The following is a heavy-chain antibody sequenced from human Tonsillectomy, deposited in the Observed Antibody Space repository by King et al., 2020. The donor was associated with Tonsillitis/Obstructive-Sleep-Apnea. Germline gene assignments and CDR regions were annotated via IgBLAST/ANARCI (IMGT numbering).Heavy chain of an antibody. D-gene: IGHD3-22*01. CDR2: ISPNTGGT. CDR3: ARDKELYSSPFDY. Sequence: VQLVQSGAEVKKPGASVKVSCKASGYSFSGYYMHWVRQAPGQGLEWMGWISPNTGGTKFAQKFQGRVTMTTDTSISRAYMELSSLRFDDTAVYFCARDKELYSSPFDYWGQGTLVTVSS. J-gene: IGHJ4*02. CDR1: GYSFSGYY. V-gene: IGHV1-2*02.